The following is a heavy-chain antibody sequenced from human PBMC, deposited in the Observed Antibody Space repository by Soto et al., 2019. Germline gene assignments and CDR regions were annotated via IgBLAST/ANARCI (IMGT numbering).Heavy chain of an antibody. D-gene: IGHD6-19*01. Sequence: PGGSLRLSCAASGFSFSTYAITWVRQAPGKGLEWVSAISGNGGKTYYADSVKGRFTISRDNSKNTVYLQMNSLRAEDTAVYYCAKTDFDGSAWYLNFQHWGQGTLVTVSS. CDR2: ISGNGGKT. V-gene: IGHV3-23*01. CDR1: GFSFSTYA. J-gene: IGHJ1*01. CDR3: AKTDFDGSAWYLNFQH.